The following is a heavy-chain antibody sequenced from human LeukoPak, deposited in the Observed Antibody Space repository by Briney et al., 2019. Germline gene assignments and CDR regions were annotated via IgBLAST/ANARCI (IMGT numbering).Heavy chain of an antibody. J-gene: IGHJ3*02. CDR3: ARDRKVRGYSYGSRARYDAFDI. V-gene: IGHV4-59*12. CDR2: IYYSGST. D-gene: IGHD5-18*01. Sequence: SETLSLTCTVSGGSISSYYWSWIRQPPGKGLEWIGYIYYSGSTNYNPSLKSRVTISVDTSKNQFSLKLSSVTAADTAVYYCARDRKVRGYSYGSRARYDAFDIWGQGTMVTVSS. CDR1: GGSISSYY.